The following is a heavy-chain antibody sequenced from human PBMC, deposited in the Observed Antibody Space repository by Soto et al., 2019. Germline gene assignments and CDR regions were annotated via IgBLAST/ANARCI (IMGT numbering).Heavy chain of an antibody. D-gene: IGHD1-26*01. J-gene: IGHJ6*03. Sequence: GGSLRLSCAASGFTFSSYAMSWVRQAPGKGLEWVSAISGSGGSTYYADSVKGRFTISRDNSKNTLYLQMNSLRAEDTAVYYCAKEGESGSYYYYYMDVWGKGTTVTVSS. CDR2: ISGSGGST. V-gene: IGHV3-23*01. CDR1: GFTFSSYA. CDR3: AKEGESGSYYYYYMDV.